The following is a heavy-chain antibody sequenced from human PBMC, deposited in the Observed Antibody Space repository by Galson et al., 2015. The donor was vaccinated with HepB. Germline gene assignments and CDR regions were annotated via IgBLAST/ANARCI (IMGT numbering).Heavy chain of an antibody. J-gene: IGHJ4*02. CDR2: SDVEDGET. V-gene: IGHV1-24*01. Sequence: SVKVSCKVSGYTFNELAMHWVRQTPGKGLDWMGGSDVEDGETVYAQKFQGRVTMTEDTSTDTAYMELSSLRSEDTGVYYCARDTGGVIRNFFDSWGQGTLVTVSS. D-gene: IGHD3-16*02. CDR1: GYTFNELA. CDR3: ARDTGGVIRNFFDS.